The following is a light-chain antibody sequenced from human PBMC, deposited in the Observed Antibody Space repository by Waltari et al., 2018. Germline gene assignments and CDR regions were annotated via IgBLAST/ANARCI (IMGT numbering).Light chain of an antibody. CDR2: QDT. V-gene: IGLV3-1*01. CDR3: QAWDSTTIRVI. Sequence: SYQLTQPRSVSVYPGQPANLTCSADGQVTNYVCGYKQKPGQSPTFLIFQDTKRPSGIPERFSGSNSGDTATLTISGTQSLDEADYYCQAWDSTTIRVIFGGGTKLTVL. J-gene: IGLJ2*01. CDR1: GQVTNY.